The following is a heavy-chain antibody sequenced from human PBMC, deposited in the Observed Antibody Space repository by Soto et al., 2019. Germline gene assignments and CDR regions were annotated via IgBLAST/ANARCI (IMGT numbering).Heavy chain of an antibody. D-gene: IGHD6-13*01. Sequence: SETLSLTCTVSGGSISSYYWSWIRQPPGKGLEWIGYIYYSGSTNYNPSLKSRVTISVDTSKNQFSLKLSSVTAADTAVYYCARQVRAQLAGGLNWFDPWGQGTLVTVSS. CDR3: ARQVRAQLAGGLNWFDP. CDR2: IYYSGST. V-gene: IGHV4-59*01. J-gene: IGHJ5*02. CDR1: GGSISSYY.